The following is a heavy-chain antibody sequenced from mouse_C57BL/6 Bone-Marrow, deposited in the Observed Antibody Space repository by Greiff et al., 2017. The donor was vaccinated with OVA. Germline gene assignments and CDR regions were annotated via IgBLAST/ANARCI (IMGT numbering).Heavy chain of an antibody. D-gene: IGHD2-5*01. J-gene: IGHJ2*01. CDR2: INPGSGGT. V-gene: IGHV1-54*01. CDR1: GYTFTDYE. CDR3: ARWVYSNYDCDY. Sequence: QVQLQQSGAELVRPGASVTLSCKASGYTFTDYEMHWVKQRPGQGLEWIGVINPGSGGTNYNEKFKGKATLTADKSSSTAYMQLSSLTSEDSAVYFCARWVYSNYDCDYWGQGTTLTVSS.